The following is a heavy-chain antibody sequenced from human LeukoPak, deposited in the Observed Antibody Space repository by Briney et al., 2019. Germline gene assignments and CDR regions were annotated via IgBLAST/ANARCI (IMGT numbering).Heavy chain of an antibody. V-gene: IGHV1-3*01. Sequence: GGSVKVSCKASGYTFTTYAIHWVRQAPGRSLEWMGRINAGNGDAKYSQNFHDRITITRDTSASTVYMELTSLRSEDTAVYYCGKSAPSGFDPWGQGTLVTVSS. J-gene: IGHJ5*02. CDR1: GYTFTTYA. CDR2: INAGNGDA. CDR3: GKSAPSGFDP.